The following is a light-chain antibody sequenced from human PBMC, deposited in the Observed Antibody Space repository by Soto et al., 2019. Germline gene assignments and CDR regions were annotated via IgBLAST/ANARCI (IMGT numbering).Light chain of an antibody. CDR2: GAS. V-gene: IGKV3-20*01. CDR1: QIVSSSY. J-gene: IGKJ1*01. Sequence: EIVLTQSPGTLSLSPGERATLSCRASQIVSSSYLAWYQQTPGQAPRLLIYGASSRATGIPDRFSGSGSGTDFTLTISRLEPEDFAVYYCQQYGSSSWTFGQGTKVEIK. CDR3: QQYGSSSWT.